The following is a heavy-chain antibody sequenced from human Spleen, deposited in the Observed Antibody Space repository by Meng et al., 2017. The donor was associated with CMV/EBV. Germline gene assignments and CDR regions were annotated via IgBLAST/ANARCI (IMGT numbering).Heavy chain of an antibody. D-gene: IGHD1-26*01. CDR2: IKQEGSDK. J-gene: IGHJ6*02. Sequence: GGSLRLSCAVAGFTFRSYWMSWVRQAPGKGLEWVANIKQEGSDKYYVDSVKGRFTISRDNAKNSLYLQMNSLRAEDTAVYYCARGESRDGMDVWGQGTTVTVSS. CDR3: ARGESRDGMDV. V-gene: IGHV3-7*01. CDR1: GFTFRSYW.